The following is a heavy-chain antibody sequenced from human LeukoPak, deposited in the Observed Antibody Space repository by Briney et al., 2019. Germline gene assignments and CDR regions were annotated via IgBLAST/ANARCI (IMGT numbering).Heavy chain of an antibody. CDR2: IYYSGST. CDR1: GGSISSYY. CDR3: ARHKQTGYYPAGFDP. D-gene: IGHD2-8*01. Sequence: SETLSLTCTVSGGSISSYYWSWIRQPPGKGLEWIGYIYYSGSTNYNPSLKSRVTISVDTSKYQFSLKLSSVTAADTAVYYCARHKQTGYYPAGFDPWGQGTLVTVSS. V-gene: IGHV4-59*08. J-gene: IGHJ5*02.